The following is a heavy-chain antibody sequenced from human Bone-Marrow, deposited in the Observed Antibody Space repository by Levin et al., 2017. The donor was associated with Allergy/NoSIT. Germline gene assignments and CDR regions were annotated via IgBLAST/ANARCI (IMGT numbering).Heavy chain of an antibody. J-gene: IGHJ4*02. V-gene: IGHV4-39*01. CDR1: GGSISSSSYY. CDR2: IYYSGST. D-gene: IGHD6-19*01. CDR3: ALEVAVAGTGGYYFDY. Sequence: GSLRLSCTVSGGSISSSSYYWGWIRQPPGKGLEWIGSIYYSGSTYYNPSLKSRVTISVDTSKNQFSLKLSSVTAADTAVYYCALEVAVAGTGGYYFDYWGQGTLVTVSS.